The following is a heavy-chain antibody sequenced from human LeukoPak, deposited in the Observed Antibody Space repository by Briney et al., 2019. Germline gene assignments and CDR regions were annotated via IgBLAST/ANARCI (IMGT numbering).Heavy chain of an antibody. D-gene: IGHD5-18*01. CDR3: AKDRGGYSYGLIFDY. CDR2: ISYDGSNK. CDR1: GFTFSSYG. V-gene: IGHV3-30*18. Sequence: GGSLRLSCAASGFTFSSYGMHWVRQAPGKGLEWVAVISYDGSNKYYADSVKGRFTISRDNSKNTLYLQMNSLRAEDTAVSYCAKDRGGYSYGLIFDYWGQGTLVTVSS. J-gene: IGHJ4*02.